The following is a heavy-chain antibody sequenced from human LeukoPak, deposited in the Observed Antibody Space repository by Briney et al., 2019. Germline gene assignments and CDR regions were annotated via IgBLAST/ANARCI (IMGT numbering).Heavy chain of an antibody. CDR1: GYTFTTYA. J-gene: IGHJ5*02. CDR3: ARAPYDILTGYSLNWFDP. D-gene: IGHD3-9*01. Sequence: GASVKVSCKASGYTFTTYAMHWVRQAPGQRPEWMGWISGDNGNTKYSQKFQGRVSFTRDTSTYTGYLELRSLSSADTAVYFCARAPYDILTGYSLNWFDPWGQGTLVTVSS. V-gene: IGHV1-3*01. CDR2: ISGDNGNT.